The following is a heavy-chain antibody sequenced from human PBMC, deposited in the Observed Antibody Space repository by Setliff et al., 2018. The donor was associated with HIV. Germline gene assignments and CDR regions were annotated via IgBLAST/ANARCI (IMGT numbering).Heavy chain of an antibody. CDR2: IYYSGNT. CDR1: GYSISSGYH. V-gene: IGHV4-38-2*02. J-gene: IGHJ4*02. Sequence: SETLSLTCTVSGYSISSGYHWGWIRQPPGKGLEWIGNIYYSGNTYYNPSLKSRVTISVDTSKNQFSLRLSSVTAADTAVYYCARGMDYYDTSGYYQYYFDYWGQGTLVTVSS. D-gene: IGHD3-22*01. CDR3: ARGMDYYDTSGYYQYYFDY.